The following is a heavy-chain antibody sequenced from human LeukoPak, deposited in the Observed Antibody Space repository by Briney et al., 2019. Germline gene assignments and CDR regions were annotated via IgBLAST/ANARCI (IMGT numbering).Heavy chain of an antibody. Sequence: GGSLRLSCAASGFTFSSYGMHSGRQAPGKGLESGAVIWYDVSDRYYSDSVKGRFTISRDNSKNTLYLQVSSLRAEDTAMYYCERDTTTLLAFDFWGQGTLVTVSS. CDR2: IWYDVSDR. D-gene: IGHD1-14*01. V-gene: IGHV3-33*01. J-gene: IGHJ4*02. CDR3: ERDTTTLLAFDF. CDR1: GFTFSSYG.